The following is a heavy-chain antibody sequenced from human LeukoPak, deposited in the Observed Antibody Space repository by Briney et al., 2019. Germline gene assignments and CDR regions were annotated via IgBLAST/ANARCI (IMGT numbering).Heavy chain of an antibody. CDR3: ARSIGLTGGGVDV. D-gene: IGHD3-9*01. CDR2: ITDSGNTI. Sequence: GGSLRLSCAASGFTFSSYSMNWVRQAPGKGLEWVSYITDSGNTIHYADSVKGRFTISRDNAKNSLYLQMNSLRAEDTAVYYCARSIGLTGGGVDVWGQGTTVTVSS. J-gene: IGHJ6*02. CDR1: GFTFSSYS. V-gene: IGHV3-48*04.